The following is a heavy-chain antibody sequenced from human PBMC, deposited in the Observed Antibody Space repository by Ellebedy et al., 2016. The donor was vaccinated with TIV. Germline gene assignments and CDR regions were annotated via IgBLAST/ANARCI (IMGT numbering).Heavy chain of an antibody. CDR3: ARRASYGDYAVQVNSFLDP. Sequence: GESLKISCTASGFSFRSYWMTWVRQAPGKGLEWVANLRQDGNEKYYLDSVKGRFTISRDNAKMSPYLQMNDLRAEDTAVYYCARRASYGDYAVQVNSFLDPWGQGTLVIVSS. CDR1: GFSFRSYW. D-gene: IGHD4-17*01. J-gene: IGHJ5*02. CDR2: LRQDGNEK. V-gene: IGHV3-7*01.